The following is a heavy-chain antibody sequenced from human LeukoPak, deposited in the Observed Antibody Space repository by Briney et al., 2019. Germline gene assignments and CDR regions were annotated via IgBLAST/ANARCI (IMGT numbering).Heavy chain of an antibody. CDR1: GFTFDDYA. V-gene: IGHV3-9*01. Sequence: GRSLRLSCAASGFTFDDYAMYWVRQAPGKGLEWVSGISWNSGSIGYADSVKGRFTISRDNAKNSLYLQMNSLRAEDTALYYCAKDSSSWYYFDYWGQGTLVTVSS. J-gene: IGHJ4*02. CDR3: AKDSSSWYYFDY. CDR2: ISWNSGSI. D-gene: IGHD6-13*01.